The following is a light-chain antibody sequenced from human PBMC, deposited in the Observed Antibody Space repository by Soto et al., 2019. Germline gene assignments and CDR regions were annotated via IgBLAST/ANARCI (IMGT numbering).Light chain of an antibody. Sequence: QSALTQPRSVSGSPGQSVTISCTGTSSDVGAYHYVSWYQHHPGKAPKLMIYDVRERPSGVPDRFSGSKSGNTASLTISGLQAEDEADYYCCSYVGSWLFGGGTKLTVL. CDR2: DVR. J-gene: IGLJ3*02. CDR1: SSDVGAYHY. V-gene: IGLV2-11*01. CDR3: CSYVGSWL.